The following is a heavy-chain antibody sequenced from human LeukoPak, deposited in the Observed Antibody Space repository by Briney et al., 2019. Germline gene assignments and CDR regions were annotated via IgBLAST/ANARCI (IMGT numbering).Heavy chain of an antibody. CDR1: GFTFSSYW. CDR3: ARVRATFSPHFDN. Sequence: GGSLRLSCAPSGFTFSSYWMHWVRQAPGKGRMWVSRINSDGSITNYADSVKGRFTISRDNAKNTLYLQMNSLRAEDTAVYFCARVRATFSPHFDNWGQGTLVTVSS. J-gene: IGHJ4*02. CDR2: INSDGSIT. D-gene: IGHD5-12*01. V-gene: IGHV3-74*01.